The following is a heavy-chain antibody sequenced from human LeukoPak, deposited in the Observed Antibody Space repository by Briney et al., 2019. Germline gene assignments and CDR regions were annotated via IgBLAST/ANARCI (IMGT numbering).Heavy chain of an antibody. CDR2: ITGSGGGT. J-gene: IGHJ4*02. CDR1: GFAFSNYA. D-gene: IGHD2-15*01. CDR3: AKGLKGCSGGSCYYFFDF. Sequence: GGSLRLSCAASGFAFSNYAMSWVRQAPGKGLEWVSSITGSGGGTYYADSVKGRFTISRDNSKNTLDLQMNSLRAEDTAVYYCAKGLKGCSGGSCYYFFDFWGQRTLVTVSS. V-gene: IGHV3-23*01.